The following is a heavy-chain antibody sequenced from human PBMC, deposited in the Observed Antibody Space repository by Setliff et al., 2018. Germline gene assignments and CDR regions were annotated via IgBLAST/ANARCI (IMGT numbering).Heavy chain of an antibody. CDR2: LSDSGST. CDR1: GYSISSGYY. Sequence: NPSETLSLTCTVSGYSISSGYYWGWVRQPPGKGLEWLGTLSDSGSTYYNPSFKGRVTISEHSSQTQFFLELSSVTAADTAVYYCARHRGYSSPSLEYYYYGLNVWGQGTTVTVS. CDR3: ARHRGYSSPSLEYYYYGLNV. J-gene: IGHJ6*02. D-gene: IGHD3-22*01. V-gene: IGHV4-38-2*02.